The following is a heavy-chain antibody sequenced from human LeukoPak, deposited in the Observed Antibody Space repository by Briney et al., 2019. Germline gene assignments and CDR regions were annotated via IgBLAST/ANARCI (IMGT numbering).Heavy chain of an antibody. D-gene: IGHD4-17*01. J-gene: IGHJ5*02. CDR1: GGSISSSSYY. CDR2: IYYSGST. Sequence: SETLSLTCTVSGGSISSSSYYWGWIRQPPGKGLKWIGSIYYSGSTYYNPSLKSRVTISVDTSKNQFSLKLSSVAAADTAVYYCARGGDYGDLLDNWFDPWGQGTLVTVSS. CDR3: ARGGDYGDLLDNWFDP. V-gene: IGHV4-39*07.